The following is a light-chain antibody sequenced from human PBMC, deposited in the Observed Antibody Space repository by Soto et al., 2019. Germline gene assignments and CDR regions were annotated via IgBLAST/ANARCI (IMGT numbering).Light chain of an antibody. V-gene: IGKV3-20*01. CDR2: SAS. CDR3: QQANSFPIT. CDR1: QSISGTY. Sequence: DTVLTQSPGTLSLTSGERATLSCRASQSISGTYLAWYQQKPGQAPRLLIYSASTRATGIPDRFSGSGSGTDFTLTISRLEPEDFATYYCQQANSFPITFGQGTRLEIK. J-gene: IGKJ5*01.